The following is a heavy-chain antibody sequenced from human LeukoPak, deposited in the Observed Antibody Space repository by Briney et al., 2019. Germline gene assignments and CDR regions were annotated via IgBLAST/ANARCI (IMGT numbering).Heavy chain of an antibody. V-gene: IGHV3-30*02. J-gene: IGHJ5*02. CDR3: AKGPSWFDP. Sequence: PGGSLRLSCTASGFTFSNHALHWVRQAPGKGLEWVAFIRYDGSNKYYADSVKGRFTISRDNSKNTLYLQMNSLRAEDTAVYYCAKGPSWFDPWGQGTLVTVSS. CDR1: GFTFSNHA. CDR2: IRYDGSNK.